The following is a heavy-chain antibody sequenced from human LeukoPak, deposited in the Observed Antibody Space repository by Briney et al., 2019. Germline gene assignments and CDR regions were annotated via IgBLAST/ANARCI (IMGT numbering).Heavy chain of an antibody. CDR1: GFTFSSYA. V-gene: IGHV3-30*04. CDR2: ISYDGSSK. Sequence: GGSLRLPCAASGFTFSSYAMHWVRQAPGKGLEWVAVISYDGSSKYYADSVKGRFTISRDNSKNTLYLQMNSLRAEDTAVYYCARAGRGFVVAAFDIWGQGTMVTVSS. CDR3: ARAGRGFVVAAFDI. D-gene: IGHD2-2*01. J-gene: IGHJ3*02.